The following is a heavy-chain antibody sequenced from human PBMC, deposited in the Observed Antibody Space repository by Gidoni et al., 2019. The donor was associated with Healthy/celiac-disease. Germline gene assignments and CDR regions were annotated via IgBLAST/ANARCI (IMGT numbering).Heavy chain of an antibody. J-gene: IGHJ3*02. V-gene: IGHV4-59*08. D-gene: IGHD2-21*02. Sequence: QVQLQESGPGLVQPSETLSLTCTASGGSITRYYWSWIRQPPGKGLEWIGYLFYSGSTNYNPSLKSRVTISVDTSKNQFSLKLSSVTAADTAVYYCARHDYCGGDCYYDAFDIWGQGTMVTVSS. CDR1: GGSITRYY. CDR2: LFYSGST. CDR3: ARHDYCGGDCYYDAFDI.